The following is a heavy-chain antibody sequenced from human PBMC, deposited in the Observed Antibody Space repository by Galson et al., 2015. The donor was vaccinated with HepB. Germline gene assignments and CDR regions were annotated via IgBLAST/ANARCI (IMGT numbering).Heavy chain of an antibody. CDR3: ARDTPEYGSGGSCYSNY. CDR1: GYTFTSYG. J-gene: IGHJ4*02. CDR2: ISAYNGNT. V-gene: IGHV1-18*04. D-gene: IGHD2-15*01. Sequence: SVKVSCKASGYTFTSYGISWVRQAPGQGLEWMGWISAYNGNTNYAQKLQGRVTMTTDTSTSTAYMELRSLRSDDTAVYYCARDTPEYGSGGSCYSNYWGQGTLVTVSS.